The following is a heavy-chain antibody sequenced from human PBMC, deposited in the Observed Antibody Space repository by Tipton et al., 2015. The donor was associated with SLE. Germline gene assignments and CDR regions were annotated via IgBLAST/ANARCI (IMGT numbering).Heavy chain of an antibody. CDR2: IKQDGSEK. Sequence: SLRLSCAASGVTFSYFWMTGVRQAPGNGLEWVANIKQDGSEKHYVDSVKGRFSISRDNAKNSVYLEMNSLRVDDTAVYYCGRGVYSEGSVGMDVWGQGTTVTVSS. CDR1: GVTFSYFW. CDR3: GRGVYSEGSVGMDV. J-gene: IGHJ6*02. D-gene: IGHD3-22*01. V-gene: IGHV3-7*01.